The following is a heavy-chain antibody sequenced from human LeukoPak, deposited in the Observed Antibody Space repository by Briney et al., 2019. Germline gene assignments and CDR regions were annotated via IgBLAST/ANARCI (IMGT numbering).Heavy chain of an antibody. J-gene: IGHJ6*03. D-gene: IGHD1-20*01. CDR2: IIPIFGTA. Sequence: SVKASCKASGGTFSSYAISWVRQAPGQGLEWMGGIIPIFGTANYAQKFQGRVTITAAESTSTAYMELSSLRSEDTAVYYCASGITGTTPPYYYYYMDVWDKGTTVTISS. CDR1: GGTFSSYA. V-gene: IGHV1-69*13. CDR3: ASGITGTTPPYYYYYMDV.